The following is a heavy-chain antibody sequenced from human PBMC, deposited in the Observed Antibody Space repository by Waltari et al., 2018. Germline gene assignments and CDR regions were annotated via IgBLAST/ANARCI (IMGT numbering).Heavy chain of an antibody. CDR3: APTAVTYDY. Sequence: EVQLVESGGGLVKPGGSLRPSCAGSGSTFSSYSLNWVRQAPGKGLEWVSCISTSTKYIRYADAVKGRFTISRDNAKNSLYLQMNNLRAEDTAVYYCAPTAVTYDYWGQGILVTVSS. J-gene: IGHJ4*02. D-gene: IGHD4-17*01. CDR2: ISTSTKYI. CDR1: GSTFSSYS. V-gene: IGHV3-21*01.